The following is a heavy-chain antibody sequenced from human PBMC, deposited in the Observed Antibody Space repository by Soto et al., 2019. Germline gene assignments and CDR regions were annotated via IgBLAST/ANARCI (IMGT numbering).Heavy chain of an antibody. D-gene: IGHD6-19*01. Sequence: PSETLSLTCTVSGGSINGYYWSWIRQPPGKGLEWVGYIYYSGSTNYNPSLKSRVTISVDTSKNQFSLKLSSVTAADTAVYYCASQQWLVLHAFDIWGQGTMVTVS. V-gene: IGHV4-59*01. CDR3: ASQQWLVLHAFDI. J-gene: IGHJ3*02. CDR2: IYYSGST. CDR1: GGSINGYY.